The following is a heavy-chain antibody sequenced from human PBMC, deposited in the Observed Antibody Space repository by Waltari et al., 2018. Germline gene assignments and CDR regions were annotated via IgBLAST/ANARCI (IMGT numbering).Heavy chain of an antibody. CDR3: ASDWRGSGWSWIS. V-gene: IGHV1-3*04. CDR1: GPTCPYCT. J-gene: IGHJ5*02. CDR2: INTGKHKK. D-gene: IGHD6-19*01. Sequence: QVHLEQSGAEVKKPGASVKITCKASGPTCPYCTLRWLRQAPGQTLEWMGWINTGKHKKKDSEKFQGRVASTRDTSARTAYMDLRFVNYEDTAVYYCASDWRGSGWSWISWGQGTLVTVSS.